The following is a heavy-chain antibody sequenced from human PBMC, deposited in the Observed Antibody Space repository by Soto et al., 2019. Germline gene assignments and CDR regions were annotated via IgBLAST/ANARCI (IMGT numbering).Heavy chain of an antibody. CDR1: GFTFSSYG. D-gene: IGHD4-17*01. J-gene: IGHJ4*02. CDR2: IWYDGNKK. Sequence: PVRSLRLSCAASGFTFSSYGMHWVRQAPGKGLEWVAVIWYDGNKKYYKDSVKGRFTISRDNSKNTLYLQMNSLRAEDTAVYYCARDRDYGDYLDYWGQGTLVTVSS. CDR3: ARDRDYGDYLDY. V-gene: IGHV3-33*01.